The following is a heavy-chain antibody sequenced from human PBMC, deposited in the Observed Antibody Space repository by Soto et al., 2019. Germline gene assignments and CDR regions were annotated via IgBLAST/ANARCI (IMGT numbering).Heavy chain of an antibody. V-gene: IGHV4-59*08. CDR2: IYYSGST. CDR1: GGSISSYY. Sequence: SETLSLTCTVSGGSISSYYWSWIRQPPGKGLEWIGYIYYSGSTNYNPSLKSRVTISVDTSKNQFSLKLSSVTAADTAVYYCARQGWLGREFDYWGQGTLVIFSS. D-gene: IGHD6-19*01. J-gene: IGHJ4*02. CDR3: ARQGWLGREFDY.